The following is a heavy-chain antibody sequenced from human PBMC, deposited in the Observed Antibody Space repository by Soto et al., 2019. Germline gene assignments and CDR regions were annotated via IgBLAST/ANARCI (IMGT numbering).Heavy chain of an antibody. Sequence: YGPRLVKPTQTLTLTCPFSGFSFTTAGVAVGWIRQTPGGALEWLTLIYYNDDRRFSPSLKTRLTITGDTSKNQVVLSLTNVDPGDTATYFCAHSDGGYEIIYFDFWGQGIPVTVSS. V-gene: IGHV2-5*01. D-gene: IGHD5-12*01. J-gene: IGHJ4*02. CDR3: AHSDGGYEIIYFDF. CDR1: GFSFTTAGVA. CDR2: IYYNDDR.